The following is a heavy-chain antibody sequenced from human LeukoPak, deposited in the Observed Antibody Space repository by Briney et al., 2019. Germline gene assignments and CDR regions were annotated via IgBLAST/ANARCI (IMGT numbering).Heavy chain of an antibody. J-gene: IGHJ5*02. CDR1: GGSISSYY. V-gene: IGHV4-59*01. Sequence: SETLSLTCTVSGGSISSYYWSWIRQPPGKGLEWIGYIYYSGSTNYNPSLKSRVTISVDTSKNQFSLKLSSVTAADTAVYYCARATVVAATLGWFDPWGQGTLVTVSS. D-gene: IGHD2-15*01. CDR2: IYYSGST. CDR3: ARATVVAATLGWFDP.